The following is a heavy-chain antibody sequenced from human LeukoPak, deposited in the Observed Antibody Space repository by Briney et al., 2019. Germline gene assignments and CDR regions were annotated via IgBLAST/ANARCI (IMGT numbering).Heavy chain of an antibody. J-gene: IGHJ5*02. V-gene: IGHV4-39*01. D-gene: IGHD6-19*01. CDR3: ARHTLRLYSSGWYSHRVWFDP. CDR1: GGSISNSSSS. Sequence: PSETLSLTCTVSGGSISNSSSSWSWIRQPPGKGLEWIGSIYYSGSTYYNPSLKSRVTISVDTSKNQFSLKLSSVTAADTAVYYCARHTLRLYSSGWYSHRVWFDPWGQGTLVTVSS. CDR2: IYYSGST.